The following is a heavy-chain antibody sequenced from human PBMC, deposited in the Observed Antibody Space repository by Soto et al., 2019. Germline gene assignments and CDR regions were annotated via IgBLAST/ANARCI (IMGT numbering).Heavy chain of an antibody. J-gene: IGHJ6*04. CDR1: GFTFTSSA. CDR2: IVVGSGNT. V-gene: IGHV1-58*01. D-gene: IGHD6-13*01. CDR3: AAADIAAAGTDYYYGMDV. Sequence: SVKVSCKASGFTFTSSAVQWVRQARGQRLEGIGWIVVGSGNTNYAQKFQERVTITRDMSTSKAYMELSSLRSEDTAVYYCAAADIAAAGTDYYYGMDVWGKGTTVTVSS.